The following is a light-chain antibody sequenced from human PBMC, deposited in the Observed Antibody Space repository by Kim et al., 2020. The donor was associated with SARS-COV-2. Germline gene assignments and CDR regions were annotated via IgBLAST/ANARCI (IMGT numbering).Light chain of an antibody. CDR2: DAS. Sequence: DIQMTQSPSTLSASVGDRVTITCRASQSISSWLAWYQQKPGKAPKLLIYDASSLESGVPSRFSGSGSGTEFTLTISSVQPDDFASYYCQQYSSYSLTFGQGTKVDIK. CDR3: QQYSSYSLT. J-gene: IGKJ1*01. CDR1: QSISSW. V-gene: IGKV1-5*01.